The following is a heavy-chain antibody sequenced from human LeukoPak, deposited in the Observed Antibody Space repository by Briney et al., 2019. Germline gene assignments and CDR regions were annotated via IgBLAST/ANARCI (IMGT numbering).Heavy chain of an antibody. J-gene: IGHJ4*02. CDR2: IYYSGTT. CDR3: ARDRELGY. V-gene: IGHV4-59*01. CDR1: GGSISSYY. Sequence: PSETLSLTCTVSGGSISSYYWSWIRQPPGKGLEWIGYIYYSGTTNYNPSLKSRVAILVDTSKNQFSLKLSSVTAADTAVYYCARDRELGYWGQGTLVTVSS. D-gene: IGHD1-1*01.